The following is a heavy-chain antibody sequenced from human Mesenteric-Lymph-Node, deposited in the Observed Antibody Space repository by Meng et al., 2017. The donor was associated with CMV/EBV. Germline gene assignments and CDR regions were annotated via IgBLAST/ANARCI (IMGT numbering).Heavy chain of an antibody. CDR1: GVSVTSGAYH. V-gene: IGHV4-61*08. Sequence: QVQLQGSGPDLGKPSVALSLTCIVSGVSVTSGAYHWSWIRQSPGKGLEWIGYIYGTGITIYNPSLKSRVTILLETSKNQFSLKLNSVTTADTAVYYCAKSRSSTPGIVDDWGQGTLVTVSS. D-gene: IGHD2/OR15-2a*01. CDR2: IYGTGIT. J-gene: IGHJ4*02. CDR3: AKSRSSTPGIVDD.